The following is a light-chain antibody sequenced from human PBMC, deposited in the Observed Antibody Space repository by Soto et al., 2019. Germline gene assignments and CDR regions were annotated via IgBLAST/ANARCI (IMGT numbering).Light chain of an antibody. Sequence: EIQTTPSHSTLSGSVGDRITITCLACQTISSWVAWYQQKAREAPKLLTDKSSTLNSGVPSRCGGSGCGTEFTLTSSSLQADDVTTYYCQHYNSYSEAFGQGTKVDIK. CDR2: KSS. V-gene: IGKV1-5*03. J-gene: IGKJ1*01. CDR3: QHYNSYSEA. CDR1: QTISSW.